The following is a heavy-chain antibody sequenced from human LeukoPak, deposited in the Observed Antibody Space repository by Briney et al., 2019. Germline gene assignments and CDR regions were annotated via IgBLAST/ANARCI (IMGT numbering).Heavy chain of an antibody. Sequence: GGSLRLSCAASGFTFSSYNMNWVRQAPGKGLEWVAYISIGTSFIYYADSVKGRFTISRDNAKNSLYLQVNSLRAEDTAVYYCARSPTFRGWFDPWGQGTLVTVSS. D-gene: IGHD2/OR15-2a*01. J-gene: IGHJ5*02. CDR1: GFTFSSYN. CDR2: ISIGTSFI. CDR3: ARSPTFRGWFDP. V-gene: IGHV3-21*01.